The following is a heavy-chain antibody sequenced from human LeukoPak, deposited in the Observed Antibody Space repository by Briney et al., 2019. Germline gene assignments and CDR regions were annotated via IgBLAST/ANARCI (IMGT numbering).Heavy chain of an antibody. Sequence: ASVKVSCKASGGTFSSYAISWVRQAPGQGLEWMGRIIPILGIANYAQKFQGRVTITADKSTSTAYMELSSLRSEDTAVYYCATGGDYDIYYYGMDVWGQGTTVTVSS. CDR2: IIPILGIA. D-gene: IGHD4-17*01. V-gene: IGHV1-69*04. J-gene: IGHJ6*02. CDR1: GGTFSSYA. CDR3: ATGGDYDIYYYGMDV.